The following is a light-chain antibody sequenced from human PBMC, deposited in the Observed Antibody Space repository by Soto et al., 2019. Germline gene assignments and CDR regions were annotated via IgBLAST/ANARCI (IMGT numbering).Light chain of an antibody. Sequence: EIVMTQSPATLSVSPGERATLSCRASQSVSSNLAWYQQKPGQAPRLLIYGASTRATGIPARFSGSGSGTDFTLTISSLQPEDFAVYYCQQYHNWPWTFGQGTKVEIK. V-gene: IGKV3-15*01. J-gene: IGKJ1*01. CDR2: GAS. CDR3: QQYHNWPWT. CDR1: QSVSSN.